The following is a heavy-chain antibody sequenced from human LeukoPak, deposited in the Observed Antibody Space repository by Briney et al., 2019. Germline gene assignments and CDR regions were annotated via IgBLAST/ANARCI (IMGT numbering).Heavy chain of an antibody. CDR2: ITGSGGNT. V-gene: IGHV3-23*01. D-gene: IGHD3-9*01. CDR1: GFTFSNYA. J-gene: IGHJ4*02. Sequence: PGGSLRLSCAASGFTFSNYAMSWVRQAPGKGLERVSAITGSGGNTYYADSVKGRSTISRDNSKNTVFLQMNSLRAEDTAVYYCAKWGDYDVLTGYYVSDYWGQGTLVTVSS. CDR3: AKWGDYDVLTGYYVSDY.